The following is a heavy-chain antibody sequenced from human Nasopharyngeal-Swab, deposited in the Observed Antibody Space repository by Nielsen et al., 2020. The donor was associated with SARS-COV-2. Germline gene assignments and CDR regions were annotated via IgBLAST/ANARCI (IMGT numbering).Heavy chain of an antibody. CDR3: ARRSVLTEGELDY. J-gene: IGHJ4*02. Sequence: GESLRISCKGSGYSFTSYWIGWVRQMPGKGLEWMGIIYPGDSDTRYSPSFQGQVTISADKSIGTAYLQWSSLKASDTAMYYCARRSVLTEGELDYWGQGTLVTVSS. D-gene: IGHD3-16*01. V-gene: IGHV5-51*01. CDR1: GYSFTSYW. CDR2: IYPGDSDT.